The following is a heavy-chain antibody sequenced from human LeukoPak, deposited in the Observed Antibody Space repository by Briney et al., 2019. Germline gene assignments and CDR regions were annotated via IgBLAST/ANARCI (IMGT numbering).Heavy chain of an antibody. Sequence: GGSLRLSCAASGFTFSSYGMHWVRQAPGKGLEWVAVIWYDGSNKYYADSVKGRFTISRDNSKNTLYLQMNSLRAEDTAVYYCAGDGVATFGGVIVMVFDYWGQGTLVTVSS. D-gene: IGHD3-16*02. V-gene: IGHV3-33*01. CDR1: GFTFSSYG. J-gene: IGHJ4*02. CDR2: IWYDGSNK. CDR3: AGDGVATFGGVIVMVFDY.